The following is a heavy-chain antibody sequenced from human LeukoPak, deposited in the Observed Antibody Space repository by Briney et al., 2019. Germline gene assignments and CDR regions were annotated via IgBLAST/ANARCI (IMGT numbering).Heavy chain of an antibody. CDR3: ASGGPAASNWFDP. CDR2: IYYSGST. Sequence: SETLSLTCTVSGGSISSYYWSWIRQPPGTGLEWIGYIYYSGSTNYNPSLKSRVTISVDTSKNQFSLKLSSVTAADTAVYYCASGGPAASNWFDPWGQGTLVTVSS. V-gene: IGHV4-59*01. J-gene: IGHJ5*02. CDR1: GGSISSYY. D-gene: IGHD2-2*01.